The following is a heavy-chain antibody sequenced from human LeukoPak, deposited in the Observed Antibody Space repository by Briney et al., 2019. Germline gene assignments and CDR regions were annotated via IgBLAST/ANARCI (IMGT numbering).Heavy chain of an antibody. Sequence: ASVKVSCKASGYNFTNYYMHCVRQAPGQGLEWMGWINSNSGGTNYAQKFQGRVTMTRDTSISTAYMEMSRLISEDTAVYYCARADSSSWYWFDPWGQGTLVTVSS. V-gene: IGHV1-2*02. CDR3: ARADSSSWYWFDP. D-gene: IGHD6-13*01. CDR2: INSNSGGT. J-gene: IGHJ5*02. CDR1: GYNFTNYY.